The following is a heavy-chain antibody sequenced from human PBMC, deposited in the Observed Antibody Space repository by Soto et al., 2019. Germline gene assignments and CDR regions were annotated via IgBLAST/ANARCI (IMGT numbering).Heavy chain of an antibody. CDR2: IYYSGST. CDR3: ASNDSSGYYYYYGMDV. V-gene: IGHV4-31*02. Sequence: IRQPPGKGLEWIGYIYYSGSTYYNPSLKSRVTISVDTSKNQFSLKLSSVTAADTAVYYCASNDSSGYYYYYGMDVWGQGTTVTVS. D-gene: IGHD3-22*01. J-gene: IGHJ6*02.